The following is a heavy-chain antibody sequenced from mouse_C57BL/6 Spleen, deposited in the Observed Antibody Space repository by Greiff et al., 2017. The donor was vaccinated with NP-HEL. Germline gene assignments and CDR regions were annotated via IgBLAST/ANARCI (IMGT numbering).Heavy chain of an antibody. J-gene: IGHJ1*03. CDR2: ISSGSSTI. CDR1: GFTFSDYG. D-gene: IGHD2-3*01. V-gene: IGHV5-17*01. CDR3: ARGGGYYYWYFDV. Sequence: EVQVVESGGGLVKPGGSLKLSCAASGFTFSDYGMHWVRQAPEKGLEWVAYISSGSSTIYYADTVKGRFTLSRDNATNTLFLQMTSLRSEDTAMYYCARGGGYYYWYFDVWGTGTTVTVSS.